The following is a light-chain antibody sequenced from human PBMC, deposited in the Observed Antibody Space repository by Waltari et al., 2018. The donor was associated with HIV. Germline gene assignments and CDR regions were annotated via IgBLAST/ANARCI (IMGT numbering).Light chain of an antibody. Sequence: SCRASQTVCSRCLAVFRQKRGQAPRLLIFGASSRATGIPDRFSGGRSETEFTVTISRREPDDFAVYYCLQYGTSRYTFGQGTKLDIK. J-gene: IGKJ2*01. CDR3: LQYGTSRYT. V-gene: IGKV3-20*01. CDR2: GAS. CDR1: QTVCSRC.